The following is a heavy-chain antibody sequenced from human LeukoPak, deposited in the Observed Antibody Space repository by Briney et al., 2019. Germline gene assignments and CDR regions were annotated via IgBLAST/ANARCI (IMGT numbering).Heavy chain of an antibody. CDR2: IYYSGST. J-gene: IGHJ4*02. CDR3: ARSSRSGWYYFDY. CDR1: GGSISSYY. V-gene: IGHV4-59*08. D-gene: IGHD6-19*01. Sequence: SETLSLTCTVSGGSISSYYWSWIRQPPGKGPEWIGYIYYSGSTNYNPSLKSRVTISVDTSKNQFSLKLSSVTAADTAVYYCARSSRSGWYYFDYWGQGTLVTVSS.